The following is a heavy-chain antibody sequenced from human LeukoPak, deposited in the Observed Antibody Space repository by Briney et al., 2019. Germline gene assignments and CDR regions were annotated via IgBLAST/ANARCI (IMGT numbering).Heavy chain of an antibody. CDR1: GFTFSSYA. CDR2: ISGSGGSA. CDR3: AKDGALRYFDWLLEDYYYYYGMDV. D-gene: IGHD3-9*01. Sequence: GGSLRLSCAASGFTFSSYAMSWVRQAPGKGLEWISAISGSGGSAYYAASVKGRFTISRDNSKNTLYLQMNSLRAEDTAVYYCAKDGALRYFDWLLEDYYYYYGMDVWGKGTTVTVSS. V-gene: IGHV3-23*01. J-gene: IGHJ6*04.